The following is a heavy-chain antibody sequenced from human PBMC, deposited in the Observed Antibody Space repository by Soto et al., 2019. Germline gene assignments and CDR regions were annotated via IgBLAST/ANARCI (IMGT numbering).Heavy chain of an antibody. D-gene: IGHD3-3*01. CDR3: ARDIRVATYYDFWSGPDY. Sequence: LEWIGWINAGNGNTKYSEKFQGRVTITRDTPASTAYMEVSILTSEDTAVYYCARDIRVATYYDFWSGPDYWGQGTLVTVSS. CDR2: INAGNGNT. V-gene: IGHV1-3*01. J-gene: IGHJ4*02.